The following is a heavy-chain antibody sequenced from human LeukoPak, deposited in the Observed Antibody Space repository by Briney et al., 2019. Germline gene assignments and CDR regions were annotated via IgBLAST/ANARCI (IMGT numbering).Heavy chain of an antibody. CDR1: GFIFSPYA. Sequence: GGSLRLSCAASGFIFSPYAMNWARQAPGRGLEWVSYISSTYDIYYSDSVRGRFTISRDNAKNSVYLQMNSLRGEDTAVYYCARDHNWGFDFWGQGTLVAVSS. J-gene: IGHJ4*02. CDR2: ISSTYDI. D-gene: IGHD7-27*01. V-gene: IGHV3-48*01. CDR3: ARDHNWGFDF.